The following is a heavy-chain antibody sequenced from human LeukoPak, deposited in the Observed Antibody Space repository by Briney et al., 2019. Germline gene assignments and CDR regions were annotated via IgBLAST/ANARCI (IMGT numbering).Heavy chain of an antibody. CDR2: INYSGST. Sequence: PSETLSLTCTVSGGSISSSSYYWGWIRQPPGKGLEWIGSINYSGSTYYNPSLKSRVTISVDTSKNQFSLKLSSVTAADTAVYYCARGRGRTYCGGDCYPDYWGQGTLVTVSS. J-gene: IGHJ4*02. CDR1: GGSISSSSYY. V-gene: IGHV4-39*07. CDR3: ARGRGRTYCGGDCYPDY. D-gene: IGHD2-21*02.